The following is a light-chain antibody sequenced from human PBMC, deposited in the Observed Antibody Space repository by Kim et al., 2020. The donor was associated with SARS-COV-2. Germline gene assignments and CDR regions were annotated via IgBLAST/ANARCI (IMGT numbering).Light chain of an antibody. J-gene: IGLJ2*01. CDR2: RNN. Sequence: QSVLTQSPSASGTPGQRVTISCSGDSSNIGSNYVYWYQQFPGMAPKLLIYRNNVRPSGVPDRFSVSKSGTSGSLAISGLRSEDEADYYCASWDDSLSGVVFGGGTQLTVL. CDR1: SSNIGSNY. V-gene: IGLV1-47*01. CDR3: ASWDDSLSGVV.